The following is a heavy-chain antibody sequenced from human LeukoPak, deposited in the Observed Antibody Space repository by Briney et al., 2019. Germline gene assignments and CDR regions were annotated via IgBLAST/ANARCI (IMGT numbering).Heavy chain of an antibody. CDR2: IYYSGST. Sequence: SETLSLTCTVSGGSISSDYWSWIRQPPGKGLEWIGYIYYSGSTNYNPSLKSRVTISVDTSKKQFSLKLSSVTAADTAVYYCAKTGSYYLGWFDPWGQGTLVTVSS. CDR3: AKTGSYYLGWFDP. D-gene: IGHD1-26*01. V-gene: IGHV4-59*01. J-gene: IGHJ5*02. CDR1: GGSISSDY.